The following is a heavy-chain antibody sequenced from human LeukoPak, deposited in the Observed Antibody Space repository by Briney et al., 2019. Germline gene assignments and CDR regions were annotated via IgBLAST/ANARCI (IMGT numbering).Heavy chain of an antibody. CDR1: GFTFSSYS. Sequence: PGGSLRLSCAASGFTFSSYSMNWVRQAPGKGLEWVSSTSSDSNYIFYADSVQGRFTISRDNAENSLFLQMNSLRAEDTAVYYCASRYCTSTNCYAFDIWGQGTMVTVSS. CDR3: ASRYCTSTNCYAFDI. D-gene: IGHD2-2*01. J-gene: IGHJ3*02. CDR2: TSSDSNYI. V-gene: IGHV3-21*01.